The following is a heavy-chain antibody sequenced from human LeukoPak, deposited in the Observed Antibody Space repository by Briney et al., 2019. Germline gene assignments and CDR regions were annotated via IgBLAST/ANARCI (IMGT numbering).Heavy chain of an antibody. CDR3: ARDFSSKNWFDT. Sequence: SETLSLTCTVFGGSITTYSWNWIRQPAGRGLEWIGRFYSSGSTDYNPSLKSRVTMSVDTSKNQVSLKLSSVTAADTAIYYCARDFSSKNWFDTWGQGTLVTVSS. D-gene: IGHD2/OR15-2a*01. CDR2: FYSSGST. V-gene: IGHV4-4*07. CDR1: GGSITTYS. J-gene: IGHJ5*02.